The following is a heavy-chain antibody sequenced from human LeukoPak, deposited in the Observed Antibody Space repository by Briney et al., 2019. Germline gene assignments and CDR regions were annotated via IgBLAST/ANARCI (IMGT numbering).Heavy chain of an antibody. D-gene: IGHD1-14*01. CDR3: ARDHWYDILSFDY. CDR2: TYFRSKWYY. Sequence: SQTLSLTCAISGDSVSSKTATWNWIRQSPSRGLEWLGRTYFRSKWYYDYAMSVKGRVSISPDTSKNHFSLHLDSVTPEDTAVYYCARDHWYDILSFDYWGQGTVVNVSS. J-gene: IGHJ4*02. CDR1: GDSVSSKTAT. V-gene: IGHV6-1*01.